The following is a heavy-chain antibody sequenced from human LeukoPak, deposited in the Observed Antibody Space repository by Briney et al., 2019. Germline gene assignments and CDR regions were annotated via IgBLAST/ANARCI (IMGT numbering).Heavy chain of an antibody. CDR2: MLYSGNT. CDR3: ARHLDSRGRYFNY. J-gene: IGHJ4*02. Sequence: SETLSLTCTVSGDSISNFYWSWIRQPPGKGLEWIASMLYSGNTYYNPSLKSRVTISVDTSKNQFFLRLSSVTAADTTVYYCARHLDSRGRYFNYWGQGTLVTVSS. D-gene: IGHD3-22*01. CDR1: GDSISNFY. V-gene: IGHV4-59*05.